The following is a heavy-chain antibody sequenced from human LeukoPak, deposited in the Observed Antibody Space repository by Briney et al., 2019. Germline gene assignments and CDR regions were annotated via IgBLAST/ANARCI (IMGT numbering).Heavy chain of an antibody. D-gene: IGHD1-26*01. CDR1: GFTFSSYV. CDR2: ISYDGSNE. CDR3: ARVRGSYSSFN. V-gene: IGHV3-30*04. Sequence: GGSLRLSCAASGFTFSSYVMHWVRQAPGKGLEWVAIISYDGSNEYYADSVKGRFTISRDNAKNSLYLQMNSLRAEDTAVYYCARVRGSYSSFNWGQGTLVTVSS. J-gene: IGHJ4*02.